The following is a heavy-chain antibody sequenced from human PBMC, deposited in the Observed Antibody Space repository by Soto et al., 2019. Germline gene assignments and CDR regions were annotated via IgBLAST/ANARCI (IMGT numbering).Heavy chain of an antibody. CDR1: GFTFSGSA. D-gene: IGHD5-12*01. Sequence: EVQLVESGGGLVQPGGSLKLSCAASGFTFSGSAMHWVRQASGKGLEWVGRIRSKANSYATAYAASVKGRFTISRDDSKNTAYLQMNSLKTEDTAVYYCTTPYSGHDYMYYFDYWGQGTLVTVSS. CDR2: IRSKANSYAT. CDR3: TTPYSGHDYMYYFDY. V-gene: IGHV3-73*01. J-gene: IGHJ4*02.